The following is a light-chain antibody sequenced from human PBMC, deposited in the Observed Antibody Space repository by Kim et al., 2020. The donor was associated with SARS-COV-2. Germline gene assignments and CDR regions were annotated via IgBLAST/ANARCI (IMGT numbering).Light chain of an antibody. CDR1: QGISSY. J-gene: IGKJ1*01. CDR2: AAS. CDR3: QQYYSYPPWT. Sequence: AIRITQSPSSLSASTGDRVTITCRASQGISSYLAWYQQKPGKAPKLLIYAASTLQSGVPSRFSGSGYGTDFTLTISCLQSEDFATYYCQQYYSYPPWTFGQGTKVDIK. V-gene: IGKV1-8*01.